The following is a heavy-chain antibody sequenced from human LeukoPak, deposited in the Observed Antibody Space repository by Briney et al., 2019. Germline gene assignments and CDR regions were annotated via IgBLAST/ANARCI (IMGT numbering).Heavy chain of an antibody. CDR3: AKDSMGVQLWLPGDFDY. Sequence: GGSLRLSCAASGFTFDDYAMHWVRQAPGKGLEWVSGISWNSGRIGYADSVKGRFTISRDNSKNTLYLQMNSLRAGDTAVYYCAKDSMGVQLWLPGDFDYWGQGTLVTVSS. J-gene: IGHJ4*02. V-gene: IGHV3-9*01. CDR1: GFTFDDYA. D-gene: IGHD5-18*01. CDR2: ISWNSGRI.